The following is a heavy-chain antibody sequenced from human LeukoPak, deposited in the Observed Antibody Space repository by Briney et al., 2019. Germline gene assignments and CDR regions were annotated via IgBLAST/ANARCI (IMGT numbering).Heavy chain of an antibody. J-gene: IGHJ2*01. CDR3: ARDRGVLRFLEWPTGYFDL. CDR1: GGSISSYY. D-gene: IGHD3-3*01. V-gene: IGHV4-59*01. Sequence: SETLSLTCTVSGGSISSYYWSWLRQPPGKGLEWIGYIYYSGSTNHNPSLKSRVTISVDTSKNQFSLKLSSVTAADTAVYYCARDRGVLRFLEWPTGYFDLWGRGTLVTVSS. CDR2: IYYSGST.